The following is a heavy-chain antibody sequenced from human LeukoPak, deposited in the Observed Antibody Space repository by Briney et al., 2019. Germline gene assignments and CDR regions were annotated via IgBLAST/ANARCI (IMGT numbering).Heavy chain of an antibody. CDR1: GASISSTGSY. D-gene: IGHD1-14*01. Sequence: SETLSLTCTVSGASISSTGSYWAWIRQPPGKGLDWIGTISYAGSTNYNPSLNTRVTISTDTSNNQFSLRLSSVTDADTAVYYCARVAAGLKYGADYWGQGTLGTVSS. CDR2: ISYAGST. V-gene: IGHV4-39*07. J-gene: IGHJ4*02. CDR3: ARVAAGLKYGADY.